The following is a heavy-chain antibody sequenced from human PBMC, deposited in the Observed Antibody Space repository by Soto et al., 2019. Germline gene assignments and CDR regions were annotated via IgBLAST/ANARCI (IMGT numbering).Heavy chain of an antibody. Sequence: GESLKISCKGFDYTFAAYWIGWVRQMPGKGLEWMGVINPRDSDVKYSPPFEGQVTISADKSISTAYLQWSSLKASDTAMYYCARLNTAMVALNYYYGMDVWGQGTTVTVSS. V-gene: IGHV5-51*01. CDR2: INPRDSDV. D-gene: IGHD5-18*01. CDR3: ARLNTAMVALNYYYGMDV. CDR1: DYTFAAYW. J-gene: IGHJ6*02.